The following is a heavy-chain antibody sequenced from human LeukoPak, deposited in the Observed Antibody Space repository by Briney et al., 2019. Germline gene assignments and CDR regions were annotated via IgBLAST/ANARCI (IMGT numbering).Heavy chain of an antibody. V-gene: IGHV1-18*01. CDR3: ARIDLYDSSGYSDAFDI. CDR2: ISAYNGNT. D-gene: IGHD3-22*01. Sequence: GASVKVSCKASGGTFSSYAISWVRQAPGQGLEWMGWISAYNGNTNYAQKLQGRVTMTTDTSTSTAYMELRSLRSDDTAVYYCARIDLYDSSGYSDAFDIWGQGTMVTVSS. CDR1: GGTFSSYA. J-gene: IGHJ3*02.